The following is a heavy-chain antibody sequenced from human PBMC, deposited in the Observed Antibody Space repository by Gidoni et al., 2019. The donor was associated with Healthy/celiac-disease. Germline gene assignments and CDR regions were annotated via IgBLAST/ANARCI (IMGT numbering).Heavy chain of an antibody. V-gene: IGHV1-2*04. Sequence: QVQLVQSGAEVKKPGASVKVSCKASGSTFTGYYMHWVRQAPGQGLEWMGWINPNSGGTNYAQKFQGWVTMTRDTSISTAYMELSRLRSDDTAVYYCARAGYSSGREGNWFDPWGQGTLVTVSS. CDR2: INPNSGGT. CDR1: GSTFTGYY. CDR3: ARAGYSSGREGNWFDP. D-gene: IGHD6-19*01. J-gene: IGHJ5*02.